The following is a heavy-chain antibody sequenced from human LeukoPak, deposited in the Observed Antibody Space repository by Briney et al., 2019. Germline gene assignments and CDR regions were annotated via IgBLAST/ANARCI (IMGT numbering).Heavy chain of an antibody. Sequence: GESLKVSCKASGYTFTSYGISWVRQAPGQGLEWMGWISAYNGNTNYAQKLQGRVTMTTDTSTSTAYMELRSLRSDDTAVYYCANKMLDCSSTSCYAEAWYWFDPWGQGTLVTVSS. CDR2: ISAYNGNT. CDR1: GYTFTSYG. V-gene: IGHV1-18*01. CDR3: ANKMLDCSSTSCYAEAWYWFDP. D-gene: IGHD2-2*01. J-gene: IGHJ5*02.